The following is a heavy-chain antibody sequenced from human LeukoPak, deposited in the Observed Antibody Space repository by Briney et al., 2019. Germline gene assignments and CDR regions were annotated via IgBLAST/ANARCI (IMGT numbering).Heavy chain of an antibody. CDR3: ARSLIQQLASDY. D-gene: IGHD6-13*01. Sequence: PGGSLRLSCAASEFTVSVNYMSWVRQAPGKGLEWVSVIYSGGSTYYADSVKGRFTISRDNSKNTLYLQMNSLRAEDTAVYYCARSLIQQLASDYWGQGTLVTVSS. CDR1: EFTVSVNY. CDR2: IYSGGST. V-gene: IGHV3-53*01. J-gene: IGHJ4*02.